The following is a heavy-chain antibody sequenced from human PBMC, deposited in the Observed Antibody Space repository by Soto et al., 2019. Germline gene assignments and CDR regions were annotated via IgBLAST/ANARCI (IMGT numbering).Heavy chain of an antibody. V-gene: IGHV4-59*08. CDR2: IYYSGST. Sequence: QVQLQESGPGLVKPSETLSLTCTVSGGSISSYYWSWIRQPPGKGLEWIGYIYYSGSTNYNPSLKSRVTISVDTSKNQFSLKLSSVTAADTAVYYCARGVVGSQHWGQGTLVTVSS. CDR1: GGSISSYY. CDR3: ARGVVGSQH. J-gene: IGHJ1*01. D-gene: IGHD2-15*01.